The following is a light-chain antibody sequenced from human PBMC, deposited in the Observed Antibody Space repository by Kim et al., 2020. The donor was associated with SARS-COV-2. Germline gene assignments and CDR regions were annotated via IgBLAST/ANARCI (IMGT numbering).Light chain of an antibody. CDR2: GNT. V-gene: IGLV1-40*01. Sequence: QSALTQPPSVSGAPGQRVTISCTGGSSNVGAGSDVHWYQHLPGTAPKLLIYGNTNRPSGVPDRFSGSKSGTSASLAITGLQAEDEADYHCQSYDSSLSSWVFGGGTQLTVL. CDR3: QSYDSSLSSWV. J-gene: IGLJ3*02. CDR1: SSNVGAGSD.